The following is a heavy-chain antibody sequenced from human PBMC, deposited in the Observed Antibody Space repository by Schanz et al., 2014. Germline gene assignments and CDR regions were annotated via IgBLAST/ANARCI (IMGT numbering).Heavy chain of an antibody. V-gene: IGHV3-23*01. J-gene: IGHJ4*02. CDR1: GFTFSSYA. D-gene: IGHD3-10*01. CDR3: AKDPRGDKNDRAYYFDY. Sequence: EVQLLESGGGLVQPGGSLRLSCAASGFTFSSYAMSWVRQAPGKGLEWVSAISGGGGNPYYANSVKGRFGISRDNSENTLYLQMSSLRVEDTAVYYCAKDPRGDKNDRAYYFDYWGQGTLVSVSS. CDR2: ISGGGGNP.